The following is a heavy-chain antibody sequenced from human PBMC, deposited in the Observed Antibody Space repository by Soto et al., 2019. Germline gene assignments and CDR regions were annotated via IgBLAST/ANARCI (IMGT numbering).Heavy chain of an antibody. D-gene: IGHD3-16*02. CDR2: MYYSGTS. J-gene: IGHJ5*02. CDR1: GGSIRDDTYY. Sequence: SETLSLTCTVSGGSIRDDTYYWGWIRQPPGKGLEWIGSMYYSGTSSYNPSLKSRVSMSVDTSKKQLSLRLTSVTAADTAVYFCARLHCYRPNCVPLDPWDQGSLVTVSS. CDR3: ARLHCYRPNCVPLDP. V-gene: IGHV4-39*01.